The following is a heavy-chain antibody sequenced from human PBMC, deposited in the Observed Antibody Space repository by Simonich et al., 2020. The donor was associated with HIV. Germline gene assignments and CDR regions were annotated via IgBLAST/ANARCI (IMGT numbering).Heavy chain of an antibody. CDR1: GFTFSSYA. Sequence: QVQLVESGGGVVQPGRSLRLSCAASGFTFSSYAMHWVRQAPGKVLEWVAVISYDGSNKYYADSVKGRFTISRDNSKNTPYLQMNSLRAEDTAVYYCASGGSISSVWADDYWGQGTLVTVSS. D-gene: IGHD3-16*01. CDR2: ISYDGSNK. J-gene: IGHJ4*02. CDR3: ASGGSISSVWADDY. V-gene: IGHV3-30*07.